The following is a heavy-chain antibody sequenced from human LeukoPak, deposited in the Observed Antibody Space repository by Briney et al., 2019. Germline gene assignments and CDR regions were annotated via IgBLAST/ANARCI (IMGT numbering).Heavy chain of an antibody. CDR3: ARPQGYDILTGYPRSLWYFDY. J-gene: IGHJ4*02. V-gene: IGHV4-34*01. CDR1: GGSFSGYY. CDR2: INHSGST. Sequence: PSETLSLTCAVYGGSFSGYYWSWTRQPPGKGLEWIGEINHSGSTNYNPSLKSRVTISVDTSKNQFSLKLSSVTAADTAVYYCARPQGYDILTGYPRSLWYFDYWGQGTLVTVSS. D-gene: IGHD3-9*01.